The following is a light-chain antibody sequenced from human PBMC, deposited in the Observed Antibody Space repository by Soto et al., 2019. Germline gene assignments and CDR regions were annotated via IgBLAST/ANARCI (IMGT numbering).Light chain of an antibody. Sequence: EIVLTQSPRTLSLSPGERATLSCRASQSVSSSYLAWYQQKPGQAPRLLIYGASSSATGIPDRFSGSGSGTDFTLTISRLEPEDFAVYYCQQYGSSPWTFGLGTKV. V-gene: IGKV3-20*01. CDR1: QSVSSSY. J-gene: IGKJ1*01. CDR2: GAS. CDR3: QQYGSSPWT.